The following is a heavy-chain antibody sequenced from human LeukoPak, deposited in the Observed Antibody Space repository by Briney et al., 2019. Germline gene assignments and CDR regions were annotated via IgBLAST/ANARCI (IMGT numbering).Heavy chain of an antibody. CDR2: IIPIFGTA. Sequence: XXPGQGLEXMGGIIPIFGTANYAQKFQGRVTITTDESTSTAYMELSSLRSEDTAVYYCARGPGGYCSSTSCYYMDVWGKGXTVXX. J-gene: IGHJ6*03. V-gene: IGHV1-69*05. D-gene: IGHD2-2*01. CDR3: ARGPGGYCSSTSCYYMDV.